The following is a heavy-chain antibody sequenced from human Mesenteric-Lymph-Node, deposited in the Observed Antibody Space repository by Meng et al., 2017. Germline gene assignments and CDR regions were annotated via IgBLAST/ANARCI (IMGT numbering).Heavy chain of an antibody. J-gene: IGHJ4*02. Sequence: SETLSLTCAVYGGSFSGYYWSWIRQPPGKGLEWIGEINHSGSTNYNPSLKSRVTISVDTSKNQFSLKLSSVTAADTDVYYCARSVWGSYRRPLIDYWGQGTLVTVSS. CDR3: ARSVWGSYRRPLIDY. CDR2: INHSGST. CDR1: GGSFSGYY. V-gene: IGHV4-34*01. D-gene: IGHD3-16*02.